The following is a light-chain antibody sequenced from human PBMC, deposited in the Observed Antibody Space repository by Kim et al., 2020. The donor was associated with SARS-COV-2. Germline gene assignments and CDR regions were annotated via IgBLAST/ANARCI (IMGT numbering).Light chain of an antibody. CDR2: DAF. Sequence: GERDTLSCRAFQIIGSDLAWYQQTPGQAPRLLIYDAFTRATGVSARFTGVGSGTEFTLTISSLQSEDFATYYCQQHIDWPWTFGQGTKVDIK. J-gene: IGKJ1*01. CDR3: QQHIDWPWT. V-gene: IGKV3-15*01. CDR1: QIIGSD.